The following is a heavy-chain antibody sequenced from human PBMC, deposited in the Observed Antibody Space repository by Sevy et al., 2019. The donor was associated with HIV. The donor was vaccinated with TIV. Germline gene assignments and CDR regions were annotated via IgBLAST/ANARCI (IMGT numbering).Heavy chain of an antibody. CDR3: ARDSHAYGDLDFYNYGMDV. CDR2: IKAAGSEE. V-gene: IGHV3-7*01. CDR1: GFSFSSYW. Sequence: GGSLRLSCAASGFSFSSYWMSWVRQAPGKGLEWVANIKAAGSEENVVDSVKGRFTISRDNAKNSLYLQMNSLRAEDTAVYYCARDSHAYGDLDFYNYGMDVWGQGTTVTVSS. J-gene: IGHJ6*02. D-gene: IGHD4-17*01.